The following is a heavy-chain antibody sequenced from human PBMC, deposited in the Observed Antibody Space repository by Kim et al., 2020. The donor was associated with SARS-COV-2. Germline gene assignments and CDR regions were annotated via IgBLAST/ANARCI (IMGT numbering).Heavy chain of an antibody. D-gene: IGHD2-21*01. V-gene: IGHV1-46*01. CDR3: ARDLEYDIVGDGMDV. Sequence: QKFHGRVTMTRDTSTSSVYMELSSLRSEETAVYYCARDLEYDIVGDGMDVWGQGTTVTVSS. J-gene: IGHJ6*02.